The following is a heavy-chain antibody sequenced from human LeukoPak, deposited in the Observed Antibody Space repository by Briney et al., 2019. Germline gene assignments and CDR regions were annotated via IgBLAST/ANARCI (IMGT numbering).Heavy chain of an antibody. D-gene: IGHD3-10*01. CDR1: GFTFSSYG. Sequence: PGGSLRLSCAASGFTFSSYGMHWVRQAPGKGLEWVAVIWYDGSNKYYADSVKGRFTISRDNSKNTLYLQMNSLRAEDTAVYYCARDLALLWFGESPSGMDVWGQGTTVTVSS. V-gene: IGHV3-33*01. J-gene: IGHJ6*02. CDR3: ARDLALLWFGESPSGMDV. CDR2: IWYDGSNK.